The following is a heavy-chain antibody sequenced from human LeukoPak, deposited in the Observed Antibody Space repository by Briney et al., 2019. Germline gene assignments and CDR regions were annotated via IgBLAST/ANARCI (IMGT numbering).Heavy chain of an antibody. D-gene: IGHD6-13*01. Sequence: PGGSLRLSCAASGFTFSTYSMDWVRQAPGRGLEWASYTSGFTSTIYYADSVKGRFTISRDNGRNSLYLQMNSLRDEDTALYYCTRDAATAGTYWYFDLWGQGTLVTVSS. CDR3: TRDAATAGTYWYFDL. CDR1: GFTFSTYS. J-gene: IGHJ2*01. V-gene: IGHV3-48*02. CDR2: TSGFTSTI.